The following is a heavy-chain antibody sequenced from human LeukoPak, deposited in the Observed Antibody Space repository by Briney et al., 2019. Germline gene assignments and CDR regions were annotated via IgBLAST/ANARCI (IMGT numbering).Heavy chain of an antibody. CDR3: ARHPFATPFDS. CDR2: AYSSGHT. J-gene: IGHJ4*02. V-gene: IGHV4-59*08. CDR1: GGPISDNY. Sequence: SETLSLTCTVSGGPISDNYWSWIRQPPGKGLEWMGYAYSSGHTIYNSSLKSRVAMSLDTSKSQFSLRLSSVTAADTALYFCARHPFATPFDSWGPGTLVTVSS. D-gene: IGHD2-15*01.